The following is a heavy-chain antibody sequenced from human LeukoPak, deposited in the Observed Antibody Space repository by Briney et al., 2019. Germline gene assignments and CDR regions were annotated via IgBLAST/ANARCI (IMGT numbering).Heavy chain of an antibody. Sequence: PSQTLSLTCTVSGGSISSGGYYWSWIRQHPGKGLEWIGYIYYSGSTYYNPSLKSRVTISVDTSKNQFSLKLSPVTAADTAVYYCARVVRGGVVPAAIYFDYWGQGTLVTVSS. CDR1: GGSISSGGYY. CDR2: IYYSGST. V-gene: IGHV4-31*03. J-gene: IGHJ4*02. CDR3: ARVVRGGVVPAAIYFDY. D-gene: IGHD2-2*01.